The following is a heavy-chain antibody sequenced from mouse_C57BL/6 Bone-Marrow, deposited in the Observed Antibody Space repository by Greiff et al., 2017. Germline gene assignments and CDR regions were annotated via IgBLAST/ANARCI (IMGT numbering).Heavy chain of an antibody. V-gene: IGHV1-55*01. CDR1: GYTFTSYW. CDR3: AIYYYGSSRYFDV. Sequence: VKLQQPGAELVKPGASVKMSCKASGYTFTSYWITWVKQRPGQGLEWIGDIYPGSGSTNYNEKFKSKATLTVDTSSSTAYMQLSSLTSEDSAVYYCAIYYYGSSRYFDVWGTGTTVTVSS. D-gene: IGHD1-1*01. J-gene: IGHJ1*03. CDR2: IYPGSGST.